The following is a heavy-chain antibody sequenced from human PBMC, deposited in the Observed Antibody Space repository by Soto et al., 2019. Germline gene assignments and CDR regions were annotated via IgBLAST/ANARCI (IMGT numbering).Heavy chain of an antibody. CDR2: IYYSGST. J-gene: IGHJ4*02. D-gene: IGHD2-15*01. CDR3: ARDGRGSRETLPFDY. V-gene: IGHV4-31*03. Sequence: QVQLQESGPGLVKPAQTLSLTCTVSGGSISSGGYYWSWIRQHPGKGLEWIGYIYYSGSTYSNPSLKSRVTISVDTSKNQFSLKLSSVTAADTAVYYCARDGRGSRETLPFDYWGQGTLVTVSS. CDR1: GGSISSGGYY.